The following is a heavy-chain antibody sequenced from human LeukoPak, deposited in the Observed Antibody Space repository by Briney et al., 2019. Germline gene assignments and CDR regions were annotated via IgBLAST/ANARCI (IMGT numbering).Heavy chain of an antibody. Sequence: GGSLRLSCAASGFTFSTNWMHWVRQAPGKGLVWVSRINGDGRRTNYADSVKGRFTISRDNDKNSLYLQMNSLRAEDTAVYYRARVVAAAGHSIWGQGTMVTVSS. CDR1: GFTFSTNW. V-gene: IGHV3-74*01. CDR3: ARVVAAAGHSI. CDR2: INGDGRRT. D-gene: IGHD6-13*01. J-gene: IGHJ3*02.